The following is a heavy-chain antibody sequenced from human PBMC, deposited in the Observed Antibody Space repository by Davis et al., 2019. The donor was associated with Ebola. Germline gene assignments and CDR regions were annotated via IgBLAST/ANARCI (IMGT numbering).Heavy chain of an antibody. J-gene: IGHJ1*01. CDR3: ARGERDGAEFYDN. CDR1: GYTFINHV. CDR2: VGAYHHNT. V-gene: IGHV1-18*01. D-gene: IGHD2/OR15-2a*01. Sequence: AASVKVSCKTSGYTFINHVISWVRQAPAQRPEWMGWVGAYHHNTHYAQKFQGRVTMTADTSTNTAYMELKSLRSDDTAVYYCARGERDGAEFYDNWGQGTLITVSS.